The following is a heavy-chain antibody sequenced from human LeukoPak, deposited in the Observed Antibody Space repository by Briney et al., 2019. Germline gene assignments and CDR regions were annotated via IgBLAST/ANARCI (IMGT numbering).Heavy chain of an antibody. J-gene: IGHJ4*02. CDR3: ARDRESESDSEGDS. V-gene: IGHV3-7*01. CDR1: GFTFSRFW. D-gene: IGHD4-11*01. Sequence: GGSLRLSCSASGFTFSRFWMSWVRQAPGKGLEYVALIKQGGSEIYHMDSVKGRFTISRDDATNSLYLQMNSLRVEDTALYYCARDRESESDSEGDSWGQGTLVTVSS. CDR2: IKQGGSEI.